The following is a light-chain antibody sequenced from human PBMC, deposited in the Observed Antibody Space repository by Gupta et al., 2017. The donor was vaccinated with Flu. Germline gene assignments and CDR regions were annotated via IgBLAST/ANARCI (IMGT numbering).Light chain of an antibody. J-gene: IGKJ4*01. CDR3: HQYYTSPLT. CDR1: QSISYSNRNY. V-gene: IGKV4-1*01. Sequence: TINCKSSQSISYSNRNYLAWYQQTPGQPPKLLIYWSSSRESGVPDRFSGSGSETDFTLTISSLQAEDVAVYYCHQYYTSPLTFGGGTKVEIK. CDR2: WSS.